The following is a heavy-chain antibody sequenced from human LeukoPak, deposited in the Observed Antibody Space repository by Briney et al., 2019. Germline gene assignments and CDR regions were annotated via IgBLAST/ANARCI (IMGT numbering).Heavy chain of an antibody. V-gene: IGHV3-33*08. D-gene: IGHD2/OR15-2a*01. CDR2: IWYDGSNK. CDR3: AREGTTNRHYAFDI. CDR1: GFTFSSYA. Sequence: QPGRSLRLSCAASGFTFSSYAMHWVRQAPGKGLEWVAVIWYDGSNKYYADSVKGRFTISRDNSKNTLYLQMNSLRAEDTAVYYCAREGTTNRHYAFDIWGQGTMVTVSS. J-gene: IGHJ3*02.